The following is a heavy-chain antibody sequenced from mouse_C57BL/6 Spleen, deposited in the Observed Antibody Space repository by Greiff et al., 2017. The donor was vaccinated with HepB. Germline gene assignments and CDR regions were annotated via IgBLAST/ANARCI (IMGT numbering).Heavy chain of an antibody. CDR2: ISSGSSTI. V-gene: IGHV5-17*01. J-gene: IGHJ3*01. CDR1: GFTFSDYG. Sequence: EVHLVESGGGLVKPGGSLKLSCAASGFTFSDYGMHWVRQAPEKGLEWVAYISSGSSTIYYADTVKGRFTISRDNAKNTLFLQMTSLRSEDTAMYYCARGTAQATWCAYWGQGTLVTVSA. D-gene: IGHD3-2*02. CDR3: ARGTAQATWCAY.